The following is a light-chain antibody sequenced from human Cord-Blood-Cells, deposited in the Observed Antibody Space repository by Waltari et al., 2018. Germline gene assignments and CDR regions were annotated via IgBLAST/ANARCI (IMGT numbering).Light chain of an antibody. CDR1: QSISSY. CDR3: QQSYSTPFT. V-gene: IGKV1-39*01. Sequence: DIQMTQSPSPLSASVGDSCTITCRASQSISSYLNWYQQKPGKAPKLLIYASSSLQSGVPSRFSGSGSGTDFTLTISSLQPEDFATYYCQQSYSTPFTFGPGTKVDSK. J-gene: IGKJ3*01. CDR2: ASS.